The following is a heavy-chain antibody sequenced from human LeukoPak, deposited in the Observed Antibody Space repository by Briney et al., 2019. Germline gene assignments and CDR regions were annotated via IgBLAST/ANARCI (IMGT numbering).Heavy chain of an antibody. D-gene: IGHD1-26*01. CDR2: ISSDGSST. CDR1: GFTFSSYW. Sequence: GGSLRLSCAASGFTFSSYWMHWVRQAPGKGLVWVSRISSDGSSTTYADSVKGRFTISRDNAKNTLYLQMNSLRAEDTAVYYCARVIVFRGYMDVWGKGTTVTVSS. CDR3: ARVIVFRGYMDV. J-gene: IGHJ6*03. V-gene: IGHV3-74*01.